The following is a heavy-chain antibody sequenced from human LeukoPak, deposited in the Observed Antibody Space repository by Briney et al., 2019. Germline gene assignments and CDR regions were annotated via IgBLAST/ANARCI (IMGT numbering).Heavy chain of an antibody. J-gene: IGHJ4*02. Sequence: GASVKVSCKASGGTFSSCAISWVRQAPGHGLEWVGGIIPIFGTANYAQKFQGRVTITADESTSTAYMELSSLRSEDTAVYYCATRRPDYGGNLDPSFDYWGQGTLVTVSS. D-gene: IGHD4-23*01. CDR1: GGTFSSCA. CDR3: ATRRPDYGGNLDPSFDY. V-gene: IGHV1-69*13. CDR2: IIPIFGTA.